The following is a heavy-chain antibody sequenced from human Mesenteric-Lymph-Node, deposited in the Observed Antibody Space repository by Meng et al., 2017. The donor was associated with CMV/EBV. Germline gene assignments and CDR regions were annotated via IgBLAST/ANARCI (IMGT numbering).Heavy chain of an antibody. J-gene: IGHJ6*02. Sequence: GESLKISCAASGFTFSSYAMTWVRQAPGKGLEWVSSISGSGDTYYADSVKGRFTISRDNSRNTLYLQMNTLRAEDTAVYYCASPGYCRGTNCDGVAYGLDVWGQGTTVTVSS. D-gene: IGHD2-2*01. CDR2: ISGSGDT. CDR3: ASPGYCRGTNCDGVAYGLDV. V-gene: IGHV3-23*01. CDR1: GFTFSSYA.